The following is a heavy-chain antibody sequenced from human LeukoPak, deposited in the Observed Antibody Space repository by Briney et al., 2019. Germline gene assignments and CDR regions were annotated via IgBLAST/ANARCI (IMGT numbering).Heavy chain of an antibody. Sequence: GGSLRLSCAASGLMFSNYGMNWVRLAPGKGLEWVSGIGGSGTRTYYADSVKGRFTISRDNSKNTLYLQMNSLRDEDTAVYYCAKDSHWILFDDWGQGTLVTVSS. CDR2: IGGSGTRT. D-gene: IGHD2-2*03. V-gene: IGHV3-23*01. J-gene: IGHJ4*02. CDR3: AKDSHWILFDD. CDR1: GLMFSNYG.